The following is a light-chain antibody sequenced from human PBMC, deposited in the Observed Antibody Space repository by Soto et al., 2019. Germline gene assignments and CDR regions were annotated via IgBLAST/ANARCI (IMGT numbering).Light chain of an antibody. CDR1: SRNSSYI. V-gene: IGLV4-60*02. J-gene: IGLJ1*01. CDR2: LEGSGTY. Sequence: QSVVTQSSSASASLGSSVKLTCTLSSRNSSYIIAWHQQQPGKAPRYLMNLEGSGTYNKGSGVPDRFSGSSSGADRYLTISNLQFEDEADYYCETWDSNTRVFGTGTKLTVL. CDR3: ETWDSNTRV.